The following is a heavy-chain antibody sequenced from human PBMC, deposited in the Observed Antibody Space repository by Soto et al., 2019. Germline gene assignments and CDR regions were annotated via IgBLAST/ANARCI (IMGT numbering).Heavy chain of an antibody. D-gene: IGHD2-15*01. CDR3: ARAHPPYCSGGSCYPSPPLSLDY. CDR2: IYYSGST. CDR1: GGSISSGDYY. Sequence: SETLSLTCTVSGGSISSGDYYWSWIRQPPGKGLEWIGYIYYSGSTNYNPSLKSRVTISVDTSKNQFSLKLSSVTAADTAVYYCARAHPPYCSGGSCYPSPPLSLDYWGQGTLVTVSS. V-gene: IGHV4-30-4*01. J-gene: IGHJ4*02.